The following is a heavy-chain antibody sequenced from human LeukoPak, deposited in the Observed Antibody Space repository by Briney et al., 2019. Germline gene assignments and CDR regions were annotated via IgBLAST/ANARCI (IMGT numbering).Heavy chain of an antibody. CDR2: IIPFFGTT. Sequence: SVKVSCKSSEDMFSNFTISWVRQAPGQGLEWMGRIIPFFGTTNYAQKFQGRVSITTDGSTSTAYMELSSLTSEDTAVYYCARETIPILASNHYFDNWGQGTLVTVSS. D-gene: IGHD3-3*01. CDR3: ARETIPILASNHYFDN. J-gene: IGHJ4*02. CDR1: EDMFSNFT. V-gene: IGHV1-69*05.